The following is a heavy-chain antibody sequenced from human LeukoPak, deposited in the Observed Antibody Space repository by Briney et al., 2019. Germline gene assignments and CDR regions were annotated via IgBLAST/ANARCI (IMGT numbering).Heavy chain of an antibody. D-gene: IGHD5-18*01. Sequence: ASVKVSCKASGYTFTGYYMHWVRQAPGQGLEWMGWINPNTGDTNYAQKFQGRVTMTRDTSISTAYMELSRLRSDDTAVYYCARVAVRYSYGVNWFDPWGQGTLVTVSS. CDR3: ARVAVRYSYGVNWFDP. CDR1: GYTFTGYY. V-gene: IGHV1-2*02. J-gene: IGHJ5*02. CDR2: INPNTGDT.